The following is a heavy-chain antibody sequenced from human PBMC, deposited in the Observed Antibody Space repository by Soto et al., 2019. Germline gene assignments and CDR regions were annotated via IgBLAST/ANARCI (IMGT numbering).Heavy chain of an antibody. CDR2: IDSGDGTT. V-gene: IGHV3-11*01. J-gene: IGHJ4*02. Sequence: LRLSCTGSGFDFGDYYMSWIRQAPGKGLEWVSYIDSGDGTTYYTDSVKGRFTISRDNAKKTVYLQMSSLRVEDTALYYCVRPYYSSSWFTFDRWGPGTLVTVSS. D-gene: IGHD6-13*01. CDR3: VRPYYSSSWFTFDR. CDR1: GFDFGDYY.